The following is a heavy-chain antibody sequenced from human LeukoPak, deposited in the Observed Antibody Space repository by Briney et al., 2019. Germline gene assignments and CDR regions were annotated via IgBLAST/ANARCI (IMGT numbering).Heavy chain of an antibody. CDR1: GFTVTNAW. Sequence: GGSLRLSCAASGFTVTNAWMNWVRQASGKGLEWVGRIRSKPNNYATAYAASVKGRFTISRDDSKNTAYLQMNSLKTEDTAVYYCARAVHQTYYYDSSRIDPWGQGTLVTVSS. D-gene: IGHD3-22*01. CDR3: ARAVHQTYYYDSSRIDP. CDR2: IRSKPNNYAT. V-gene: IGHV3-73*01. J-gene: IGHJ5*02.